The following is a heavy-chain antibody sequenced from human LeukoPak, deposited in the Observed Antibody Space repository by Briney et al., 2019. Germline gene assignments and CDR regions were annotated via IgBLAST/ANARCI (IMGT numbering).Heavy chain of an antibody. CDR2: IKQDGSEK. CDR1: GFTFSSYW. Sequence: GGSLRLSCAASGFTFSSYWMSWVRQAPGKGLEWVANIKQDGSEKYYVDSVKGRFTISRDNAKNSLYLQMNSLRAEDTAVYYCAGGDEYSSGWYLDYWGQGTLVTVSS. V-gene: IGHV3-7*01. D-gene: IGHD6-19*01. CDR3: AGGDEYSSGWYLDY. J-gene: IGHJ4*02.